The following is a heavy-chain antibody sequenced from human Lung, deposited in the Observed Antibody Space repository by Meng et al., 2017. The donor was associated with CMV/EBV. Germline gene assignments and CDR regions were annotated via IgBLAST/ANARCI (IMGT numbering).Heavy chain of an antibody. J-gene: IGHJ4*02. CDR2: ISSSSRTA. CDR3: ARDYVGASGRDD. Sequence: ESLKISCAASGFTFSSYSMNWVRQAPGKGLEWLSYISSSSRTADYADSVKGRLTISRDNVNKSLYLQINSLRAEDTAVYYCARDYVGASGRDDWGEGTRVTGAS. CDR1: GFTFSSYS. D-gene: IGHD1-26*01. V-gene: IGHV3-48*01.